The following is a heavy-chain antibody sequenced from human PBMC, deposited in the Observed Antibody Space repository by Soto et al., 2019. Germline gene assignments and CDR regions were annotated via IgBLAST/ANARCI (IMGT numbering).Heavy chain of an antibody. CDR2: IIPIFGTA. J-gene: IGHJ6*02. CDR1: GGTFSSYA. V-gene: IGHV1-69*01. Sequence: QVQLVQSGAEVKKPGSSVKVSCKASGGTFSSYAISWVRQAPGQGLEWMGGIIPIFGTANYAQKFQGRVTITADESRSTAYMELSSLRSEDTAVYYCARSLITGTTGYYYDGMDVWGQGTTVTVSS. CDR3: ARSLITGTTGYYYDGMDV. D-gene: IGHD1-20*01.